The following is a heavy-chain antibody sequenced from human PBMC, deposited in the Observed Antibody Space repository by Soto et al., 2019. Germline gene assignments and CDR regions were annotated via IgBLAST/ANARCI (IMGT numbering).Heavy chain of an antibody. Sequence: GESLKISCKGSGYTFTDYWIGWVRQLPGKGLEWMGIIYPGDSDTRYSPSFQGHVTITVDKSTSTAYLQWNTLKASDTAMYYCARNISNFRFLCYAMDVWGEGTTVTVSS. J-gene: IGHJ6*04. V-gene: IGHV5-51*01. CDR1: GYTFTDYW. CDR2: IYPGDSDT. D-gene: IGHD4-4*01. CDR3: ARNISNFRFLCYAMDV.